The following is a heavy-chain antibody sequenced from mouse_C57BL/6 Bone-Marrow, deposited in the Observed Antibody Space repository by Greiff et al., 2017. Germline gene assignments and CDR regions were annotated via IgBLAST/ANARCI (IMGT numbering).Heavy chain of an antibody. J-gene: IGHJ2*01. V-gene: IGHV3-6*01. CDR1: GYSITSGYY. Sequence: EVKLQESGPGLVKPSQSLSLTCSVTGYSITSGYYWNWIRQFPGNKLEWMGYISYDGSNNYNPSLKNRISITRDTSKNQFFLKLNSVTTEDTATYYCARRGWDGSYWGQGTTLTVSS. CDR3: ARRGWDGSY. CDR2: ISYDGSN. D-gene: IGHD4-1*01.